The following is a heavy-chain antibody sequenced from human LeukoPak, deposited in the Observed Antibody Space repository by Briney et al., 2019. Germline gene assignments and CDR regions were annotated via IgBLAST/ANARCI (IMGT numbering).Heavy chain of an antibody. CDR3: ARGQGTVTTH. V-gene: IGHV4-34*01. J-gene: IGHJ4*02. CDR2: INHSGSA. D-gene: IGHD4-17*01. CDR1: GGSFSGYY. Sequence: SETLSLTCAVSGGSFSGYYWTWLRQPPGNGLEWIGEINHSGSANYNPSLKSRVTISLDTSKNQFSLKLSSVTAADTAVYYCARGQGTVTTHWGQGTLVTVSS.